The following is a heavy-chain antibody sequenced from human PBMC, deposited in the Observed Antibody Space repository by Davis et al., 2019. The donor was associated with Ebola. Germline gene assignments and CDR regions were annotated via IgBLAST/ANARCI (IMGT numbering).Heavy chain of an antibody. CDR3: AKGGLLRFLEWFN. J-gene: IGHJ4*02. V-gene: IGHV3-23*01. Sequence: GESLKISCAASGFTFSSYAMSWVRQAPGKGLEWVSTITGSGGSTYFADSVKGRFTISRDNSKNTLYLQMNSLRAEDTAVYYCAKGGLLRFLEWFNWGQGTLVTVSS. CDR2: ITGSGGST. D-gene: IGHD3-3*01. CDR1: GFTFSSYA.